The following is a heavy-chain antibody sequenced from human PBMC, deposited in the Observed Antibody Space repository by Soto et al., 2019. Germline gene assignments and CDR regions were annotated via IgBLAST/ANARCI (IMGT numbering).Heavy chain of an antibody. CDR3: ARGWYYFDL. Sequence: PSETLSLTCDVSVEPMTGGYYWGWIRQSPGKGLEWIGSIYYGGTTYYNPSLRSRLAISIDTSKNQFSLRLSSVTAVDTALYYCARGWYYFDLWGQGTLVTVSS. J-gene: IGHJ4*02. D-gene: IGHD2-15*01. CDR1: VEPMTGGYY. V-gene: IGHV4-38-2*01. CDR2: IYYGGTT.